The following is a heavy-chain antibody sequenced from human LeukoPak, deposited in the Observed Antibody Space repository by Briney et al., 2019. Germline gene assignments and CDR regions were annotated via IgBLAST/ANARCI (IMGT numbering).Heavy chain of an antibody. CDR3: AKGLYGWYFDS. D-gene: IGHD6-19*01. CDR1: GFTFRNYV. J-gene: IGHJ4*02. CDR2: IDYTSHTT. V-gene: IGHV3-23*01. Sequence: GGSLRLSCAASGFTFRNYVMSWIRQTPGKGLEWVSSIDYTSHTTSYADSVRGRFTISRDDSMNTVVLQMNSLRPEDTALYYCAKGLYGWYFDSWGQGTLVTVSS.